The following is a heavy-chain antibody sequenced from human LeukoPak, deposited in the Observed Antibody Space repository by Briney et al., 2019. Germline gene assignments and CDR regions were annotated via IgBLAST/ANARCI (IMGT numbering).Heavy chain of an antibody. Sequence: GASVKVSCKASGYTFTSYDINWVRQATGQGLEWMGWMNPNSGNTGYAQKFQGRVTITRNTSISTAYMELSSLRSEDTAVYYCARDKDYDFWSGYYPYYYMDVWGKGTTVTVSS. CDR2: MNPNSGNT. V-gene: IGHV1-8*03. D-gene: IGHD3-3*01. J-gene: IGHJ6*03. CDR1: GYTFTSYD. CDR3: ARDKDYDFWSGYYPYYYMDV.